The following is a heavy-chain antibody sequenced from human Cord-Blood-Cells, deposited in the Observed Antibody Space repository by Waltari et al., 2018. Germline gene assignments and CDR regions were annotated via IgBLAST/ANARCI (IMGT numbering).Heavy chain of an antibody. J-gene: IGHJ4*02. CDR1: GGSISSSSYY. CDR3: ATHPSGSSSWYYFDY. V-gene: IGHV4-39*01. Sequence: QLQLQESGPGLVKPSETLSLTCTVSGGSISSSSYYWGWIRQPPGKGLEWIGSIYYSGSTYYNPSLKSRVTISVDSSKNQFSLKLSSVTAAGTAVYYCATHPSGSSSWYYFDYWGQGTLVTVSS. CDR2: IYYSGST. D-gene: IGHD6-13*01.